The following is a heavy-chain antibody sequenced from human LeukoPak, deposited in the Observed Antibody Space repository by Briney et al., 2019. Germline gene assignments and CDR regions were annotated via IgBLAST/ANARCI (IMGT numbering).Heavy chain of an antibody. CDR1: GLTFSSYS. D-gene: IGHD1-26*01. J-gene: IGHJ4*02. V-gene: IGHV3-21*01. Sequence: GGSLRLSCAASGLTFSSYSMNWVRQAPGKGLEWVSSISSSSSYIYYADSVKGRFTISRDNAKNSLYLQMNSLRAEDTAVYYCARAAGATVGYRGQGTLVTVSS. CDR2: ISSSSSYI. CDR3: ARAAGATVGY.